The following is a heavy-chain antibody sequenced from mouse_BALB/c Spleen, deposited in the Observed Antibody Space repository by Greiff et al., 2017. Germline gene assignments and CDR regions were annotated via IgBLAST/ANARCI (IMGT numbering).Heavy chain of an antibody. D-gene: IGHD2-10*01. J-gene: IGHJ4*01. V-gene: IGHV1-18*01. CDR2: INPNNGGT. Sequence: EVKLVESGPELVKPGASVKISCKTSGYTFTEYTMHWVKQSHGKSLEWIGGINPNNGGTSYNQKFKGKATLTVDKSSSTAYMELRSLTSEDSAVYYCARSGSYHYYAMDYWGQGTSVTVSS. CDR3: ARSGSYHYYAMDY. CDR1: GYTFTEYT.